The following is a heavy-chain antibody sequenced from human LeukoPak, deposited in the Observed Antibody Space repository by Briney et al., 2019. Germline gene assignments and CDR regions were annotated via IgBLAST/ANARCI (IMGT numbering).Heavy chain of an antibody. CDR1: GFTFSSYG. V-gene: IGHV3-33*01. CDR3: ARGCLYYYDSSGYCSPFDY. CDR2: IWYDGSNK. Sequence: GGSLRLSCAASGFTFSSYGMHWVRQAPGKGLEWVAVIWYDGSNKYYADSVKGRFTISRDNSKNTLYLQMNSLRAEDTAVYYCARGCLYYYDSSGYCSPFDYWGQGTLVTVSS. D-gene: IGHD3-22*01. J-gene: IGHJ4*02.